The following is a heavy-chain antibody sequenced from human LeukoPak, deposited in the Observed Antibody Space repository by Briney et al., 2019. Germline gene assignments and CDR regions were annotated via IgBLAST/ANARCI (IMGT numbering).Heavy chain of an antibody. J-gene: IGHJ4*02. Sequence: SETLSLTCTVSGGSISSSSYYWGWIRQPPGQGLEWIGSIYYSGSTYYNPSLKSRVTISVDTSKNQFSPKLSSVTAADTAVYYCARRAIAVAALFFDYWGQGTLVTVSS. D-gene: IGHD6-19*01. CDR1: GGSISSSSYY. CDR2: IYYSGST. CDR3: ARRAIAVAALFFDY. V-gene: IGHV4-39*01.